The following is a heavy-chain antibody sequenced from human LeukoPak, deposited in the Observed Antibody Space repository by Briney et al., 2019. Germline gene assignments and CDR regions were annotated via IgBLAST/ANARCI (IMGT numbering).Heavy chain of an antibody. CDR2: ISGSGGST. CDR1: GFTFSSYA. V-gene: IGHV3-23*01. Sequence: GGSLRLSCAASGFTFSSYAMSWVRQAPGKGLEWVSAISGSGGSTYYADSVKGRFTISRDNSKNTLYLQMNSLRAEDTAVYYCAKKPLYCSSPSCYSGWFDPWGQGTLVTVSS. CDR3: AKKPLYCSSPSCYSGWFDP. J-gene: IGHJ5*02. D-gene: IGHD2-2*01.